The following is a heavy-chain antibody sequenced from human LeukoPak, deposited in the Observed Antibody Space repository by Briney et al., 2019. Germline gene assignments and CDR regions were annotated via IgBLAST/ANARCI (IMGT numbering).Heavy chain of an antibody. Sequence: GGSLRLSCAASGFTFSGFGMHWVRQAPGKGLEWVAFIRYDGSNKYYADSVKGRFTISRDNSKNTLHLQMNSLRPEDTAVYYCAKSIPTIAVAVSTRQWGQGTLVTVSS. CDR1: GFTFSGFG. J-gene: IGHJ4*02. V-gene: IGHV3-30*02. CDR3: AKSIPTIAVAVSTRQ. CDR2: IRYDGSNK. D-gene: IGHD6-19*01.